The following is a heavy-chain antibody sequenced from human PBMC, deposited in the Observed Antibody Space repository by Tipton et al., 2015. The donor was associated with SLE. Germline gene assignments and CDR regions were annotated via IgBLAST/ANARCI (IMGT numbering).Heavy chain of an antibody. CDR2: IKSKTDGGTT. J-gene: IGHJ4*02. D-gene: IGHD3-10*01. CDR3: TARPGSGSLDY. Sequence: SLRLSCAASGFTFSNAWMSWVRQAPGKGLEWVGRIKSKTDGGTTDYAAPVKGRFTISRDDSKNTLYLQMNSLKTEDTAVYYSTARPGSGSLDYWGQGTLVTVSS. CDR1: GFTFSNAW. V-gene: IGHV3-15*01.